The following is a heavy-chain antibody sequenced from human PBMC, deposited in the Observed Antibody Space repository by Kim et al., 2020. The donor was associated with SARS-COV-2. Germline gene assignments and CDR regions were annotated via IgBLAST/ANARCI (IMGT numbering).Heavy chain of an antibody. CDR3: AGAGIPLDLYSSSSDLSQGPNSYGMVG. J-gene: IGHJ6*02. CDR2: IWYDGGNE. Sequence: GGSLRLSCAASGFTFSSYGMHWVRQAPGKGLEWVAVIWYDGGNEFYADSVKGRFTISRDNSKNTMYLQINNLRAEDTALYFCAGAGIPLDLYSSSSDLSQGPNSYGMVGWGQGTTVIVSS. D-gene: IGHD6-6*01. CDR1: GFTFSSYG. V-gene: IGHV3-33*01.